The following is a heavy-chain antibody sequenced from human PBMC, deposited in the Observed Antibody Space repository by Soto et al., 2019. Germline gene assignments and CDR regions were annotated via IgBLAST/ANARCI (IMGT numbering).Heavy chain of an antibody. D-gene: IGHD1-26*01. CDR2: IDPSDSYT. CDR3: AATKGGHYYYYGMDV. J-gene: IGHJ6*02. Sequence: GESLKISCKGSGYSFTSYWISWVRQMPGKGLEWMGRIDPSDSYTNYSPSFQGHVTISADESISTAYLQWSSLKASDTAMYYCAATKGGHYYYYGMDVWGQGTTVTVSS. CDR1: GYSFTSYW. V-gene: IGHV5-10-1*01.